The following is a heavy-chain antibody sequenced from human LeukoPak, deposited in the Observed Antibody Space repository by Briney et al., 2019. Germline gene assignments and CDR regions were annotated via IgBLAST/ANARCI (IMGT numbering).Heavy chain of an antibody. J-gene: IGHJ4*02. Sequence: SETLSLTRTVTGGSVSSYYWSWIRQPPGKGLEWIGYIFYRGSTNYNPSLKSRVTISVDTSKNQFSLKLSSVTAADTAVYYCAIAAVAAPGNFDYWGQGTLVTVSS. CDR2: IFYRGST. V-gene: IGHV4-59*08. CDR3: AIAAVAAPGNFDY. CDR1: GGSVSSYY. D-gene: IGHD6-19*01.